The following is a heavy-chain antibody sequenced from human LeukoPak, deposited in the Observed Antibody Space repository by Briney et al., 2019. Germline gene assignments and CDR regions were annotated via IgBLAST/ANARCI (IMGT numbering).Heavy chain of an antibody. Sequence: ASVKVSRKASGYTFTSYAISWVRQAPGQGLEWMGWISGHNDNTNYAQKFQDRVTMTTDTSTTTVYMELRGLRSDDTAVYYCARGFLGPATIAAYWGQGTRVTVSS. CDR1: GYTFTSYA. D-gene: IGHD2-2*02. J-gene: IGHJ4*02. V-gene: IGHV1-18*01. CDR3: ARGFLGPATIAAY. CDR2: ISGHNDNT.